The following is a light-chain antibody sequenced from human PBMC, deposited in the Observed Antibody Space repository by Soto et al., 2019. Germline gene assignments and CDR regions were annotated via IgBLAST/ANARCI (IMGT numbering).Light chain of an antibody. CDR2: AAS. Sequence: AIQMTQSPSSLSASLGDRVTITCRASQGIRNDLGWYQQKSGKAPKLLIYAASTLQTGVPSRFSGSGSGTDFTLTIISLQPDDFATYDCLQDYGYPYTFGQGTKLEIK. J-gene: IGKJ2*01. CDR1: QGIRND. CDR3: LQDYGYPYT. V-gene: IGKV1-6*01.